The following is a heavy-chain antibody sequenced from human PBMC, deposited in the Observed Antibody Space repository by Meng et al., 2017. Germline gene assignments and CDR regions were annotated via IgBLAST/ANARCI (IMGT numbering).Heavy chain of an antibody. CDR2: IYYSGST. CDR3: ARGRVVNWFDP. Sequence: QLVLQESGPGLVKPSETLSLTCTVSGGSISSSSYYWGWIRQPPGKGLEWIGSIYYSGSTYYNPSLKSRVTISVDTSKNQFSLKLSSVTAADTAVYYCARGRVVNWFDPWGQGTLVTVSS. J-gene: IGHJ5*02. V-gene: IGHV4-39*07. CDR1: GGSISSSSYY. D-gene: IGHD2-15*01.